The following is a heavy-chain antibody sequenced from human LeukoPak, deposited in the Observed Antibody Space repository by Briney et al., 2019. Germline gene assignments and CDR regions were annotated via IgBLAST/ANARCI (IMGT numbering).Heavy chain of an antibody. D-gene: IGHD3/OR15-3a*01. J-gene: IGHJ6*04. V-gene: IGHV3-30*04. CDR2: ISYDGSNK. CDR3: ARPLGRDYYYGMDV. Sequence: GRYLRLSCAASGFTFSSYAMHWVRQAPGKGLEWVAVISYDGSNKYYADSVKGRFTISRDNSKNTLYLQMNSLRAEDTAVYYCARPLGRDYYYGMDVWGKGTTDTVSS. CDR1: GFTFSSYA.